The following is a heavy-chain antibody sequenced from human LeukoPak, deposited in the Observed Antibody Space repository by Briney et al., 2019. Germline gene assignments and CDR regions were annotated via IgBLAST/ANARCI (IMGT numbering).Heavy chain of an antibody. J-gene: IGHJ4*02. CDR3: ARATRRGYSGYDTGYYFDY. Sequence: SETLSLTCTVSGGSISSGGYYWSWIRQHPGKGLEWIGYIYYSGSTYYNPSLKSRVTISVDTSKNQFSLKLSSVTAADTAVYYCARATRRGYSGYDTGYYFDYWGQGTLSPSPQ. CDR2: IYYSGST. D-gene: IGHD5-12*01. CDR1: GGSISSGGYY. V-gene: IGHV4-31*03.